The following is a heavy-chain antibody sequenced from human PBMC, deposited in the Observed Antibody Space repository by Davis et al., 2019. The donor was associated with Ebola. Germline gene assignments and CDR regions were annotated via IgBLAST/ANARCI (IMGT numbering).Heavy chain of an antibody. CDR2: ISCNGSST. CDR1: GFTFSSYA. CDR3: ARGKAYYYYGMDV. J-gene: IGHJ6*02. Sequence: GESLKISCAASGFTFSSYAMHWVRQAPGKGLEYVSAISCNGSSTYYANSVKGRFTISRDNSKNTLYLQMRSLRAEDMAVYYCARGKAYYYYGMDVWGQGTTVTVSS. V-gene: IGHV3-64*01.